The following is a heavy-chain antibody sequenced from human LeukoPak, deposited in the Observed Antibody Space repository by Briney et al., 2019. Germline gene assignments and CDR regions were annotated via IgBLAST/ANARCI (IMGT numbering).Heavy chain of an antibody. CDR1: GFTFSSYS. Sequence: GGSLRLSCAASGFTFSSYSMNWVRQAPGKGLEWVSSISSSSSYIYYADSVKGRFTISRDNAKNSLYLQMNSLRAEDTAVYYCARVFKSGLLLPFFDYWGQGTLVTVSS. J-gene: IGHJ4*02. V-gene: IGHV3-21*01. CDR3: ARVFKSGLLLPFFDY. CDR2: ISSSSSYI. D-gene: IGHD3-22*01.